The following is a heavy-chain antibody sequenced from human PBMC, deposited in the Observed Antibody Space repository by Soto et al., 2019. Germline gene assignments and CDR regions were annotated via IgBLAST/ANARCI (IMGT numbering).Heavy chain of an antibody. D-gene: IGHD2-2*01. V-gene: IGHV4-34*01. Sequence: SETLSVTCAVDCGSFGGYYWTWIRQPPGKGLEWIGYIYHSGSTYYNPSLKSRVTISVDRSKNQFSLKLSSVTAADTAVYYCARVPDRWGQGTLVTVS. CDR2: IYHSGST. CDR1: CGSFGGYY. J-gene: IGHJ5*02. CDR3: ARVPDR.